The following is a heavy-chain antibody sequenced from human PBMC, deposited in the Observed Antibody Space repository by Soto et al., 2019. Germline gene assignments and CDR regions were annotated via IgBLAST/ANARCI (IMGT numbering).Heavy chain of an antibody. CDR3: ARVSIAVAGIAYYFDY. Sequence: QVQLVESGGGVVQPGRSLRLSCAASGFSFSSCAMPWVRQAPGKGLEWVAVVSHDGSNKYYADSVKGRVTISRENSINTVYLQMNSLRAEDTAVYYCARVSIAVAGIAYYFDYWGQGTLVTVSS. CDR2: VSHDGSNK. D-gene: IGHD6-19*01. V-gene: IGHV3-30-3*01. J-gene: IGHJ4*02. CDR1: GFSFSSCA.